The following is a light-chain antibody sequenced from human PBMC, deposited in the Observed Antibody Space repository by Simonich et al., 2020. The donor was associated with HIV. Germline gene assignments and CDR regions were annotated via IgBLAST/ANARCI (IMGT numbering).Light chain of an antibody. CDR3: MQGIHFPYT. CDR1: QSLLHSEGRTY. V-gene: IGKV2-29*02. Sequence: EIVMTQTALSLSVTPGQPASISCKSSQSLLHSEGRTYLYWYLQKPGQSPQLLIYELPSRFSGVPARFSGSGSGTDFTLHISRVEAEDVGVYYCMQGIHFPYTFGQGTKVEIK. CDR2: ELP. J-gene: IGKJ2*01.